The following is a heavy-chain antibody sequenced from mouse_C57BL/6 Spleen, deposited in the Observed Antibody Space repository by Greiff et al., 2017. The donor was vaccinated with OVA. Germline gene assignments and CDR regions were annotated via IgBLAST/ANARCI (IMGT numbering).Heavy chain of an antibody. CDR2: IDPETGGT. V-gene: IGHV1-15*01. CDR3: TRREPSWFAY. CDR1: GYTFTDYE. Sequence: QVHVKQSGAELVRPGASVTLSCKASGYTFTDYEMHWVKQTPVHGLEWIGAIDPETGGTAYNQKFKGKAILTADKSSSTAYMELRSLTSEDSAVYYCTRREPSWFAYWGQGTLVTVSA. J-gene: IGHJ3*01.